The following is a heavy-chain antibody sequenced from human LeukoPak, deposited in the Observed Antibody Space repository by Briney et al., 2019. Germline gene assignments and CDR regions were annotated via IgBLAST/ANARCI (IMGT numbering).Heavy chain of an antibody. Sequence: SVKVSCKASGGTFSSYAISWVRQAPGQGLEWMGRIIPILGIANYAQKFQGRVTITADKSTSTAYMELNSLRSDDTALYFCAKDVGLSIMGAPDLWGQGTLVTVSS. CDR3: AKDVGLSIMGAPDL. CDR1: GGTFSSYA. D-gene: IGHD1-26*01. CDR2: IIPILGIA. J-gene: IGHJ5*02. V-gene: IGHV1-69*04.